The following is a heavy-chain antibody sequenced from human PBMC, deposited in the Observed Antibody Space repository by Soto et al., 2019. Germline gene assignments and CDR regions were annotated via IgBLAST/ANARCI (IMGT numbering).Heavy chain of an antibody. CDR2: IYSGGST. CDR1: GVTVSSNY. CDR3: ARHGYNYGGGYFDY. Sequence: EVQLVESGGGLVQPGGSLRLSCAASGVTVSSNYMSWVRQAPGKGLEWVSVIYSGGSTYYADSVKGRFTNSRDNSKNTLYIQMNSLRAEDTAVYYCARHGYNYGGGYFDYWGQGTLVNVSS. J-gene: IGHJ4*02. D-gene: IGHD5-18*01. V-gene: IGHV3-66*04.